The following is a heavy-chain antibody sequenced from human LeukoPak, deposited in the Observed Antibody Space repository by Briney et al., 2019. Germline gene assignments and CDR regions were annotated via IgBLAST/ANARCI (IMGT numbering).Heavy chain of an antibody. CDR3: ARSYYGSGGQRGNWFDP. J-gene: IGHJ5*02. V-gene: IGHV4-34*01. CDR2: IYHSGST. Sequence: KPSGTLSLTCAVYGGSFSGYYWSWIRQPPGKGLEWIGEIYHSGSTNYNPSLKSRVTISVDTSKNQFSLKLSSVTAADTAVYYCARSYYGSGGQRGNWFDPWGQGTLVTVSS. D-gene: IGHD3-10*01. CDR1: GGSFSGYY.